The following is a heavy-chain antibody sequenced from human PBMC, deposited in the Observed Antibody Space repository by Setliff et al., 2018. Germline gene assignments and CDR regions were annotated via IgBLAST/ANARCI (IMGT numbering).Heavy chain of an antibody. Sequence: GGSLRLSCTASGFTFSTYAMSWVRQAPGKGLAWVSTIYSGDRNTFYTDSVKGRFTIFRDGSKNTLYLQMTSLRAEDTAVYYCARPQVELRWGFESWGQGTPVTVSS. V-gene: IGHV3-23*03. J-gene: IGHJ4*02. CDR3: ARPQVELRWGFES. CDR1: GFTFSTYA. CDR2: IYSGDRNT. D-gene: IGHD1-7*01.